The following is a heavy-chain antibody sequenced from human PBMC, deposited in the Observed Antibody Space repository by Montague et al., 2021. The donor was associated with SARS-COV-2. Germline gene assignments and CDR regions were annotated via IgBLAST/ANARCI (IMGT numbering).Heavy chain of an antibody. D-gene: IGHD6-13*01. CDR3: ARVGRQQLVRLSGMDV. Sequence: SDTLSLTCTVSGGSISSSSYYWGWIRQPPGKGLEWIGSIYYSWSTYYNPSLKSRVTISVDTSKNQFSLKLSSVTAADTAVYYCARVGRQQLVRLSGMDVWGQGTTVTVSS. V-gene: IGHV4-39*07. CDR1: GGSISSSSYY. J-gene: IGHJ6*02. CDR2: IYYSWST.